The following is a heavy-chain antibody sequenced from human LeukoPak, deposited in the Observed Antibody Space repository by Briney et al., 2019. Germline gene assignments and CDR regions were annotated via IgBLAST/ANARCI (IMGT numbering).Heavy chain of an antibody. D-gene: IGHD6-13*01. Sequence: ASVKVSCKVSGYTLTELSMHWVRQAPGKGLEWMGGFDPEDGETIYAQKFQGRVTMTEDTSTDTAYMELSSLTSEDTAVYYCARSDIAAAGIYWYFDLWGRGTLVTVSS. CDR3: ARSDIAAAGIYWYFDL. CDR1: GYTLTELS. CDR2: FDPEDGET. V-gene: IGHV1-24*01. J-gene: IGHJ2*01.